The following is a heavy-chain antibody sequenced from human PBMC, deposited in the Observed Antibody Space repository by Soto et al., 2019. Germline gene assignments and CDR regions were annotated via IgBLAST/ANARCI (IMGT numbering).Heavy chain of an antibody. J-gene: IGHJ4*02. D-gene: IGHD3-22*01. Sequence: QLQLQESGPGLVEPSETLSLICTVSGGSFSSSSYYWGWIRQPPGKGLEWIGSIYYSGSTYYNPSLKSRVTISVDTSKHQFSLKLSSVTAADTAVYYCARLGYDSRGVYWGQGTLVTVSS. CDR1: GGSFSSSSYY. CDR2: IYYSGST. V-gene: IGHV4-39*01. CDR3: ARLGYDSRGVY.